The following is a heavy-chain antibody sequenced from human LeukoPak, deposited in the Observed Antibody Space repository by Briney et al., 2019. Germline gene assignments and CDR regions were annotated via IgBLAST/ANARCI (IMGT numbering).Heavy chain of an antibody. Sequence: SETLSLTCTVSGGSNISDSYYWGWIRQPPGKGLEWIGNIFYSGSTYYNPSLKSRVTISVDTSKNQFSLNLSSVTAADTAVYYCASLKRGRQLLIDDWGQGPLVTVSS. CDR3: ASLKRGRQLLIDD. D-gene: IGHD1-26*01. CDR1: GGSNISDSYY. J-gene: IGHJ4*02. CDR2: IFYSGST. V-gene: IGHV4-39*01.